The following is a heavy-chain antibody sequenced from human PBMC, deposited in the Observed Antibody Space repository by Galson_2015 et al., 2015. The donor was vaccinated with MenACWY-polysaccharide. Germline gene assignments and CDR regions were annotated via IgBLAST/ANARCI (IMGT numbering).Heavy chain of an antibody. Sequence: PALVTPTQTLTLPCTFSGFSLLTKGVGVNWIRQPPGKALEWLAVIYWDGDNRYSPSLRSRLTVTKDTSKNQVVLTMTNMDLVDTATYYCAHVMITFGGVIGDDAFDVWGPGTMVTVSS. CDR1: GFSLLTKGVG. D-gene: IGHD3-16*01. V-gene: IGHV2-5*02. CDR3: AHVMITFGGVIGDDAFDV. J-gene: IGHJ3*01. CDR2: IYWDGDN.